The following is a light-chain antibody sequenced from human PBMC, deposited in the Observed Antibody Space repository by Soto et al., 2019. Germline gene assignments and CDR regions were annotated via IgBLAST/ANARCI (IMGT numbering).Light chain of an antibody. V-gene: IGKV1-39*01. CDR2: AAS. CDR3: QQSYSTLPFT. Sequence: DIQMTQSPSSLSASVGDRVTITCRASQSISSYLNWYQQKPGKAPKLLIYAASSLQSGVPSRFSGSGSGTDFTLTISSLQPEDFATYYCQQSYSTLPFTFGVGTQVEIK. J-gene: IGKJ4*01. CDR1: QSISSY.